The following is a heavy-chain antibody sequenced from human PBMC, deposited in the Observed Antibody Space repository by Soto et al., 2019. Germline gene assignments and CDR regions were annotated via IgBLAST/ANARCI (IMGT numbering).Heavy chain of an antibody. CDR2: ISYDGSDK. J-gene: IGHJ6*02. D-gene: IGHD3-16*01. CDR3: GKSWGWDYYYGLDV. Sequence: QVQLVESGGGVVQPGRSLRLSCVASGFTFSSSGMHWVRQAPGKGLEWVALISYDGSDKYYGDSVKGRFTISRDNSKNTLYLQMNSLRVEDTAVYCCGKSWGWDYYYGLDVWGQGTTVTVSS. CDR1: GFTFSSSG. V-gene: IGHV3-30*18.